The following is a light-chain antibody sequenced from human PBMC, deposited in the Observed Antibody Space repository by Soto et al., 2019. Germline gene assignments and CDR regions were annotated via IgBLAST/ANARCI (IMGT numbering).Light chain of an antibody. CDR2: WAS. Sequence: DIVMTQSPDSLAVSLGERATINCKSSQSVLYSSNNKNYVAWYQQKPGQPPKLLIYWASTRGSGVPDRFSGSGSGTDFTLTICSLQAEDVAVYYCQQYYSTLPYTFGQGTKLEIK. CDR1: QSVLYSSNNKNY. CDR3: QQYYSTLPYT. J-gene: IGKJ2*01. V-gene: IGKV4-1*01.